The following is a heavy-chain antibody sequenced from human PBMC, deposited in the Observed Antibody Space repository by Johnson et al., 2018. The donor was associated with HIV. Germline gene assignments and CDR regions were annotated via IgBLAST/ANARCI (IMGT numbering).Heavy chain of an antibody. V-gene: IGHV3-13*01. CDR2: IGTARDT. D-gene: IGHD4-17*01. CDR1: GFTFSSYD. Sequence: VQPVESGGGLVKPGGSLRLSCAVSGFTFSSYDMHWVRQSTGKGLECVSSIGTARDTYYPGSVKGRFTISRENAKNSLYLQMNSLRVEDTAVYYCARSPETGDRLWRAFDIWGHGTMVTVSS. CDR3: ARSPETGDRLWRAFDI. J-gene: IGHJ3*02.